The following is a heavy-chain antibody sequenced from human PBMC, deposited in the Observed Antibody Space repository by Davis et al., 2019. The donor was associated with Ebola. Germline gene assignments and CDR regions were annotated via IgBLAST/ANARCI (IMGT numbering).Heavy chain of an antibody. V-gene: IGHV1-69*04. CDR1: GYTFTSYA. CDR3: ARASYCGGDCYSGEYFQH. Sequence: SVKVSCKASGYTFTSYAISWVRQASGQGLEWMGRIIPILGIANYAQKFQGRVTITADKSTSTAYMELRSLRSDDTAVYYCARASYCGGDCYSGEYFQHWGQGTLVTVSS. J-gene: IGHJ1*01. CDR2: IIPILGIA. D-gene: IGHD2-21*02.